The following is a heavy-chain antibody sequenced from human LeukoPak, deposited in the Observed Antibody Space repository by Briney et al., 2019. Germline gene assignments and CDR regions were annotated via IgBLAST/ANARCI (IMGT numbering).Heavy chain of an antibody. CDR2: INYIGNN. D-gene: IGHD7-27*01. V-gene: IGHV4-59*01. CDR3: AREALTGGGAFDI. CDR1: GGSISSYY. Sequence: SETLSLTCTVSGGSISSYYWSWIRQPPGKGLEWIAYINYIGNNRYSPSLKSRVTISLDTSKNQVSLKLSSVTAADTAVYYCAREALTGGGAFDIWGQGTMVTASS. J-gene: IGHJ3*02.